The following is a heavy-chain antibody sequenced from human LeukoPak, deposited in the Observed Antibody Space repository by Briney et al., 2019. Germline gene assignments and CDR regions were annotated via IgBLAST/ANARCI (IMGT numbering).Heavy chain of an antibody. CDR3: ARGRRIQLWGSYYYMDV. J-gene: IGHJ6*03. CDR2: INHSGST. V-gene: IGHV4-34*01. CDR1: GGSFSGYY. D-gene: IGHD5-18*01. Sequence: PSETLSLTCAVYGGSFSGYYWSWIRQPPGKGLEWIGEINHSGSTNYNPSLKSRVTISVDTSKNQFSLKLSSVTAADTAVYYCARGRRIQLWGSYYYMDVWGKGTTATVSS.